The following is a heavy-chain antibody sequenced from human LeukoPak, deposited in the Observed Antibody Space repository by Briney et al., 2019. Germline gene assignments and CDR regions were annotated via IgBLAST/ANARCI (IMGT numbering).Heavy chain of an antibody. CDR1: GFTFSSYA. CDR3: AKDRMELRGNYFDY. D-gene: IGHD1-7*01. Sequence: GGSLRLSCAASGFTFSSYAMSWVRQAPGKGLEWVSAISGSGGSTYYADSVKGRFTISRDNSKNTLYLQMNSLRAEDTAIYYCAKDRMELRGNYFDYWGQGTLVTVSS. V-gene: IGHV3-23*01. CDR2: ISGSGGST. J-gene: IGHJ4*02.